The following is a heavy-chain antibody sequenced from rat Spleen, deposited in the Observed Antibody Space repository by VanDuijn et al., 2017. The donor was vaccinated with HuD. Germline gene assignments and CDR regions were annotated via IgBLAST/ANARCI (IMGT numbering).Heavy chain of an antibody. D-gene: IGHD4-3*01. V-gene: IGHV5-31*01. CDR1: GITFNNYW. Sequence: EVQMVESGGGLVQPGRSLKLSCVASGITFNNYWMTWIRQAPGKGRAWVASIDNTGGRAYYSDSVKGRFTISRDNAKSTLYLQMNSLRSEYTATYYCTRALAISRGYVMEAWGQGASVTVSS. J-gene: IGHJ4*01. CDR2: IDNTGGRA. CDR3: TRALAISRGYVMEA.